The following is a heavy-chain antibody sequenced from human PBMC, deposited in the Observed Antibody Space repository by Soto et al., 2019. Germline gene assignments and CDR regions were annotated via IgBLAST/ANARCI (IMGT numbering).Heavy chain of an antibody. D-gene: IGHD3-9*01. V-gene: IGHV3-30*18. J-gene: IGHJ4*02. Sequence: GGSLRLSCAASGFTFSSYGMHWVRQAPGKGLEWVAVISYDGSNKYYADSVKGRFTISRDNSKNTLYLQMNSLRAEDTAVYYCAKEEPYDILTGYYPPHFDYWGQGTLVTVSS. CDR2: ISYDGSNK. CDR1: GFTFSSYG. CDR3: AKEEPYDILTGYYPPHFDY.